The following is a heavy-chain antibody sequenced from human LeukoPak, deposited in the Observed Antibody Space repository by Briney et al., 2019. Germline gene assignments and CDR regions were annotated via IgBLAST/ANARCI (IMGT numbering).Heavy chain of an antibody. CDR2: IKQDGSEK. D-gene: IGHD3-22*01. J-gene: IGHJ6*03. CDR1: GFTFSSYW. V-gene: IGHV3-7*01. CDR3: ARDLYYYDSSGYYVLYYYYYYMDV. Sequence: GGSLRLSCAASGFTFSSYWMSWVRQAPGKGLEWVANIKQDGSEKYYVDSVKGRFTISRDNAKNSLYLQMNSLRAEDTAVYYCARDLYYYDSSGYYVLYYYYYYMDVWGKGTTVTVS.